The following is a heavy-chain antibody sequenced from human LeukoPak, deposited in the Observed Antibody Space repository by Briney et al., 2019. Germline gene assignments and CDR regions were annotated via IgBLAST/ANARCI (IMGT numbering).Heavy chain of an antibody. CDR2: IKPDGTEK. CDR3: ASGWAHYDS. D-gene: IGHD1-26*01. J-gene: IGHJ4*02. Sequence: PGGSLRLSCEASGLTFGTSWMTWVRQAPGQGLEWVADIKPDGTEKYYVDSVKGRFTISRDNGKNSLYLQMSSLRAEDTAVYYCASGWAHYDSWGQGSLVTASS. CDR1: GLTFGTSW. V-gene: IGHV3-7*01.